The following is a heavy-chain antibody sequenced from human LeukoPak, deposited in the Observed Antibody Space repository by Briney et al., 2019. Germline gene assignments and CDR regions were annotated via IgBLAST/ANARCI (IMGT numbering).Heavy chain of an antibody. CDR3: AKGGGSTSWKIDY. CDR1: GFTFSIYA. CDR2: TSGNGDT. J-gene: IGHJ4*02. Sequence: GGSLRLSCAASGFTFSIYAMNWVRQTPGKGLEWVSSTSGNGDTYYADSVKGRFTISRDDSKNTLYLQMNSLRAEDSAIYYCAKGGGSTSWKIDYWGQGTLVTVSS. D-gene: IGHD2-2*01. V-gene: IGHV3-23*01.